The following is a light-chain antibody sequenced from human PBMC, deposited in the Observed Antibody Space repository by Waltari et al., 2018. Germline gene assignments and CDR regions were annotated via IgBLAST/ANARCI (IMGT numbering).Light chain of an antibody. CDR2: AAS. Sequence: AIRMTQSPSSFSASTGDSVTITCRARQGISSYLAWYKQKPGRVPKPLMSAASTLHSGVPSRFTGSESGTDFTLTRNCLQTNGFGTYYCQKYYTDPRTFGQGTKVEIK. CDR1: QGISSY. CDR3: QKYYTDPRT. V-gene: IGKV1-8*01. J-gene: IGKJ1*01.